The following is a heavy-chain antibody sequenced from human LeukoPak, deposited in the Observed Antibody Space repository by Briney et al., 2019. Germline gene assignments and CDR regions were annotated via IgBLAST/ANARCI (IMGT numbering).Heavy chain of an antibody. V-gene: IGHV1-69*06. CDR2: IIPIFGTA. Sequence: GASVKVSCKASGGTFSSYVIRWVRQAPGQGLEWMGGIIPIFGTANYAQKFQGRVTMTEDTSTDTAYMELSSLRSEDTAVYYCATMYSSSYLFDYWGQGTLVTVSS. J-gene: IGHJ4*02. D-gene: IGHD6-13*01. CDR3: ATMYSSSYLFDY. CDR1: GGTFSSYV.